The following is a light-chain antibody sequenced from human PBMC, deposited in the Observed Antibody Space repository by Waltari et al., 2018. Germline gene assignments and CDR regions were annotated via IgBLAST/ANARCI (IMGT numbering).Light chain of an antibody. Sequence: QSALTQPASVSGSPGQSITISCTRTSSDVGSYNLVSWYQHHPGKAPKVMIYEGSERPSGVSNRFSGSKSGNTASLTISGLQAEDEADYYCCSYAGSSPSVVFGGGTKLTVL. CDR1: SSDVGSYNL. V-gene: IGLV2-23*01. CDR3: CSYAGSSPSVV. J-gene: IGLJ2*01. CDR2: EGS.